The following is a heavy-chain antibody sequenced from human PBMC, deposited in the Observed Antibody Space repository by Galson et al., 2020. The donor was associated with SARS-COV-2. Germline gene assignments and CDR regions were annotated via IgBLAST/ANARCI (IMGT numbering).Heavy chain of an antibody. CDR1: GFTFSSYG. V-gene: IGHV3-30*18. CDR2: ISYDGSNK. CDR3: AKSTTLRWYDYSYYYYGMDV. D-gene: IGHD5-12*01. J-gene: IGHJ6*02. Sequence: GGSLRLSCAASGFTFSSYGMHWVRQAPGKGLEWVAVISYDGSNKYYADSVKGRFTISRDNSKNTLYLQMNSLRAEDTAVYYCAKSTTLRWYDYSYYYYGMDVWGQGTTVTVSS.